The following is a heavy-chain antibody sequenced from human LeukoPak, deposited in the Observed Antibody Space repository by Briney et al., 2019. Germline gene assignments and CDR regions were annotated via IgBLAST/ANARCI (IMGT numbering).Heavy chain of an antibody. CDR2: IIPIFGIA. V-gene: IGHV1-69*04. J-gene: IGHJ4*02. Sequence: SVKVSCKASGGTLSSYAISWVRQAPGQGLEWMGRIIPIFGIANYAQKFQGRVTITADKSTSTAYMELSSLRSEDTAVYYCAADGLEPGFGSVSGSFDYWGQGTLVTVSS. CDR1: GGTLSSYA. CDR3: AADGLEPGFGSVSGSFDY. D-gene: IGHD1-1*01.